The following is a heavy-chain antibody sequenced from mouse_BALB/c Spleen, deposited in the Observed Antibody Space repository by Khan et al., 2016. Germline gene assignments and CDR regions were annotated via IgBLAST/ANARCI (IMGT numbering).Heavy chain of an antibody. D-gene: IGHD1-1*01. V-gene: IGHV1-7*01. Sequence: QVQLKQSGAELAKPGASVKMSCKASGYTFTDYWMHWVKQRPGQGLEWIGYINPSTGYTEYNQKFKDKATLTADKSSSKAYMQLSSLTSADSAVYYCARWSYYYGSSYVWFAYWGQGTLVTVSA. J-gene: IGHJ3*01. CDR1: GYTFTDYW. CDR2: INPSTGYT. CDR3: ARWSYYYGSSYVWFAY.